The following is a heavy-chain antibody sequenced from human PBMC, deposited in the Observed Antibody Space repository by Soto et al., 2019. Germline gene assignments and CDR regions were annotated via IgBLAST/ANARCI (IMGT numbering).Heavy chain of an antibody. CDR1: GFTFSSYG. CDR2: ISYDGSNK. V-gene: IGHV3-30*18. J-gene: IGHJ4*02. D-gene: IGHD3-9*01. Sequence: GGSLRLSCAASGFTFSSYGMHWVRQAPGKGLEWVAVISYDGSNKYYADSVKGRFTISRDNSKNTLYLQMNSLRAEDTAVYYCAKDLRDILTGYPLDYWGQGTLVTVS. CDR3: AKDLRDILTGYPLDY.